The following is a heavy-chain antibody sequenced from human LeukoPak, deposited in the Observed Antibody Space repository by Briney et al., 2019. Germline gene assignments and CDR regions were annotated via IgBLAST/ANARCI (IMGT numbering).Heavy chain of an antibody. CDR3: AKQSPTNYDFWSGYWFDY. Sequence: GGSLTLSCAVSGFTFNSYAMSCVRQARGKGLEWVSAISGSGGSTYYADSVKGRFTISRDNSKNTLYLQMNSLRAEDTAVYYCAKQSPTNYDFWSGYWFDYWGQGTLVTVSS. J-gene: IGHJ4*02. D-gene: IGHD3-3*01. CDR2: ISGSGGST. V-gene: IGHV3-23*01. CDR1: GFTFNSYA.